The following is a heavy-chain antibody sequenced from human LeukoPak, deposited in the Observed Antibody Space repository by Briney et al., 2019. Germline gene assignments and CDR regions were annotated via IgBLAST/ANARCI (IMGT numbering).Heavy chain of an antibody. Sequence: SETLSLTCTVSGGSISSYYWSWIRQPPRTGLEWLGYIYYSGSTNYNPSLKSRVTISVDTSKNQFSLQQSSLTAADTDVYYCAREHCSSTSCYRGQFDYWGQGTLVTVSS. V-gene: IGHV4-59*01. CDR2: IYYSGST. D-gene: IGHD2-2*01. J-gene: IGHJ4*02. CDR3: AREHCSSTSCYRGQFDY. CDR1: GGSISSYY.